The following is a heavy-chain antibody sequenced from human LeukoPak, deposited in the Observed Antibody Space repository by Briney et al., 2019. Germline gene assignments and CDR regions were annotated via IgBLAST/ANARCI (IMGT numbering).Heavy chain of an antibody. CDR3: ARGYYCSGGSCYQYNWFDP. Sequence: SETLSLTCTVSGGSISSSSYYWGWIRQPPGKGLEWIGSIYYSGSTYYNPSLKSRVTISVDTSKNQFSLKLSSVTAADTAVYYCARGYYCSGGSCYQYNWFDPWGQGTLVTVSS. J-gene: IGHJ5*02. D-gene: IGHD2-15*01. CDR2: IYYSGST. CDR1: GGSISSSSYY. V-gene: IGHV4-39*07.